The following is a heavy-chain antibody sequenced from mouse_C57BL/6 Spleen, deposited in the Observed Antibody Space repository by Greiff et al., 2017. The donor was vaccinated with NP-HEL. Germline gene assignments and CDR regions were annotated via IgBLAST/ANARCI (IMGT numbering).Heavy chain of an antibody. CDR3: TRYYGSSYGFAY. CDR1: GYTFTDYE. Sequence: VKLVESGAELVRPGASVTLSCKASGYTFTDYEMHWVKQTPVHGLEWIGAIDPETGGTAYNQKFKGKAILTADKSSSTAYMELRSLTSEDSAVYYCTRYYGSSYGFAYWGQGTLVTVSA. J-gene: IGHJ3*01. V-gene: IGHV1-15*01. CDR2: IDPETGGT. D-gene: IGHD1-1*01.